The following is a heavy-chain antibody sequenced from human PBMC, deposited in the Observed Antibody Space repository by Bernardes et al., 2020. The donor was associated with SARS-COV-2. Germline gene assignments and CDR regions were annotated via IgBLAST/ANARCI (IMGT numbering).Heavy chain of an antibody. CDR2: IYHSGRS. Sequence: SETLSLTCTVSGGSISSYIYYWGWIRQPPGKGLEWIGTIYHSGRSYYNPSLRSRVTMSVDTSKNQISLKLISVTAADTSVYYCARHGDSTLHPIDYWCQGTLVTVSS. J-gene: IGHJ4*02. D-gene: IGHD2-21*02. V-gene: IGHV4-39*01. CDR3: ARHGDSTLHPIDY. CDR1: GGSISSYIYY.